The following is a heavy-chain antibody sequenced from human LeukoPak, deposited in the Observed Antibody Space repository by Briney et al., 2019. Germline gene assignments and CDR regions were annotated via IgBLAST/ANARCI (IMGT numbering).Heavy chain of an antibody. Sequence: SDTLSLTCTVSSGSISSSSYYWGWIRQPPGKGLEWIGSIYYSGSTYYNPSLKSRVTISVDTSKNQFSLKLSSVTAADTAVYYCARLGAMAFFDYWGQGTLVTVSS. CDR2: IYYSGST. D-gene: IGHD1-26*01. V-gene: IGHV4-39*01. CDR3: ARLGAMAFFDY. J-gene: IGHJ4*02. CDR1: SGSISSSSYY.